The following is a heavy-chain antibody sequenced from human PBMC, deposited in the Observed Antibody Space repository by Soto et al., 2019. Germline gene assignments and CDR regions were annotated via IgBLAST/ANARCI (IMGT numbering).Heavy chain of an antibody. Sequence: SETLSLTCTVSGGSISSYYWSWIRQPPGKGLEWIGYICYSGSTVYNPYLMSRLTISVDNSKNQFSLKLSSVTAADTAVYYCASSWESLWCGDRSYYGMDVWGQGTTVTVSS. CDR3: ASSWESLWCGDRSYYGMDV. CDR1: GGSISSYY. J-gene: IGHJ6*02. V-gene: IGHV4-59*01. CDR2: ICYSGST. D-gene: IGHD3-10*01.